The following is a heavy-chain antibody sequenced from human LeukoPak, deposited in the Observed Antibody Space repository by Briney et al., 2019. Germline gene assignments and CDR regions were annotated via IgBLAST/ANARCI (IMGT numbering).Heavy chain of an antibody. CDR3: ARSPDRYYDILTGYYNIWFDP. V-gene: IGHV1-8*01. D-gene: IGHD3-9*01. Sequence: ASVKVSCKASGYTFTNYDINWVRQATGQGLEWLGWMNPDTGNTGSAQKFQGRVTMTRNTSISTAYMELSGLRSDDTAVYYCARSPDRYYDILTGYYNIWFDPWGQGTLVTVSS. J-gene: IGHJ5*02. CDR2: MNPDTGNT. CDR1: GYTFTNYD.